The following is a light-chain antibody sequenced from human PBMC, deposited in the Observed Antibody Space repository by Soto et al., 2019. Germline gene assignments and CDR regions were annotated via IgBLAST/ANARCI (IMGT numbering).Light chain of an antibody. V-gene: IGKV3-20*01. CDR3: QQWGNSPRVT. CDR1: DSVSISY. CDR2: GAS. J-gene: IGKJ4*01. Sequence: IVLTQSPGTLSLSPGERATLSCRASDSVSISYLAWYQQRSGQPPRLLIYGASTRATGIPDRFSGSGSGKDFTLTFSRREPEESALYFCQQWGNSPRVTFGGRTKVEIK.